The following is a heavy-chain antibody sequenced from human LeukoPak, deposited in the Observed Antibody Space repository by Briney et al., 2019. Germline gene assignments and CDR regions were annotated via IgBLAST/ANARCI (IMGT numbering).Heavy chain of an antibody. CDR1: GFPFSSYG. CDR3: LPDWFDP. Sequence: GGSLRLSCAASGFPFSSYGMHWVRQAPGKGLEWVAAISNDGNNKFYADSVKGRFTMSRDNPKNTMNLQMNSLRAEDTAVYYCLPDWFDPWGQGTLVTVSS. CDR2: ISNDGNNK. J-gene: IGHJ5*02. V-gene: IGHV3-30*03.